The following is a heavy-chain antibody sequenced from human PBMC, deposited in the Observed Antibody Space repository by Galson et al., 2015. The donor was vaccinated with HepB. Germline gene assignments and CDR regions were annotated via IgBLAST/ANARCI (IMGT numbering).Heavy chain of an antibody. J-gene: IGHJ5*01. CDR1: GFTVSDNY. CDR3: ARGGNWFDS. V-gene: IGHV3-66*01. CDR2: IYSPGST. Sequence: SLRLSCAASGFTVSDNYMNWVRQAPGKGLEWVSIIYSPGSTYYAESVKGRFTISRDDSKNTLHLQIHSLRAEDTAVYYCARGGNWFDSWGQGTLVTVSS. D-gene: IGHD3-16*01.